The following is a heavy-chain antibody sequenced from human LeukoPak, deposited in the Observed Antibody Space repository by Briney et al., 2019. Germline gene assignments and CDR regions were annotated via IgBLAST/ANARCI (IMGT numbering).Heavy chain of an antibody. CDR2: IYYSGST. CDR1: GGSVSSGSYY. V-gene: IGHV4-61*01. J-gene: IGHJ4*02. CDR3: ARREVAGTKHFDY. Sequence: PSETLSLTCTVSGGSVSSGSYYWSWIRQPPGKGLEWIGYIYYSGSTNYNPPLKSRVTISVDTSKNQFSLKLSSVTAADTAVYYCARREVAGTKHFDYWGQGTLVTVSS. D-gene: IGHD6-19*01.